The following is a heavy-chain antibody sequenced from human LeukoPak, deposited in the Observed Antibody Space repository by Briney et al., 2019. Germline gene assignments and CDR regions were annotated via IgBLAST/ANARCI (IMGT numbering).Heavy chain of an antibody. D-gene: IGHD3-22*01. J-gene: IGHJ6*02. CDR1: GYSISSGYY. Sequence: PSETLSLTCAVSGYSISSGYYWGWIRQPPGKGLEWIGSIYHSGSTYYNPSLKSRVTISVDTSKNQFSLKLSSVTAADTAVYYCASGEYYYEYYYGMDVWGQGTTVTVSS. CDR3: ASGEYYYEYYYGMDV. CDR2: IYHSGST. V-gene: IGHV4-38-2*01.